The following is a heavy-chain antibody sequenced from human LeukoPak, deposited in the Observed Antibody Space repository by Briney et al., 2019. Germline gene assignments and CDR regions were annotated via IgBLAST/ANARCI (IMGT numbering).Heavy chain of an antibody. J-gene: IGHJ4*02. V-gene: IGHV3-7*01. CDR2: IKQDGSEK. D-gene: IGHD2-2*01. Sequence: GGSLRLSCAASGFSLANVWLHWIRQAPGKGLEWVANIKQDGSEKYYVDSVKGRFTNSRDNAKNSLYLQMNSPRAEDTAVYYCARDSTYLKLWGQGTLVTVSS. CDR3: ARDSTYLKL. CDR1: GFSLANVW.